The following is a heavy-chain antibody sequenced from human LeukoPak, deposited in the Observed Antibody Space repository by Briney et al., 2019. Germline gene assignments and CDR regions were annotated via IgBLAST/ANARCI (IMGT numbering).Heavy chain of an antibody. J-gene: IGHJ6*02. CDR3: ARDRMGGGYYYGMDV. CDR2: IYYSGST. D-gene: IGHD2-8*01. Sequence: SQTLSLTCTVSGGSISSGGYYWSWIRQHPGKGLEWIGYIYYSGSTYYNPSLKSRVTISVDTSKNQFSLKLSSVTAADTAVYYCARDRMGGGYYYGMDVWGQGTTATVSS. V-gene: IGHV4-31*03. CDR1: GGSISSGGYY.